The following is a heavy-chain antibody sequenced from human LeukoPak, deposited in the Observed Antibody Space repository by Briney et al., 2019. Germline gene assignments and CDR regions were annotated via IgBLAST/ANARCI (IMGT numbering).Heavy chain of an antibody. V-gene: IGHV3-23*01. J-gene: IGHJ6*03. CDR3: ATDRSSKYHYQYMDV. Sequence: GGSLRLSCAASGFTFSSYAMSWVRHAPGKGLEWVPAITGGGGSTYYADSVKGRFTISRDNSKNTLYLQMNSLRAEDTAVYYCATDRSSKYHYQYMDVWGKGTTVTVSS. D-gene: IGHD2-2*01. CDR2: ITGGGGST. CDR1: GFTFSSYA.